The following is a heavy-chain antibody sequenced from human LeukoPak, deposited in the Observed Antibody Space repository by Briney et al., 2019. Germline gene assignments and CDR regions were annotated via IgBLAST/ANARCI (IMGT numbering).Heavy chain of an antibody. CDR3: ARGATGGGLLYY. J-gene: IGHJ4*02. V-gene: IGHV4-39*07. Sequence: SETLSLTCTVSGGSISSSSYYWGWIRQPPGKGLEWIGSIYYSGSTYYNPSLKSRVTISVDTSKNQFSLKLSSVTAADTAVYYCARGATGGGLLYYWGQGTLVTVSS. D-gene: IGHD1-26*01. CDR2: IYYSGST. CDR1: GGSISSSSYY.